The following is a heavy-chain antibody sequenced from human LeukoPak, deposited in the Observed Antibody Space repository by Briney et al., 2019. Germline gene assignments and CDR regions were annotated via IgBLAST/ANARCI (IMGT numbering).Heavy chain of an antibody. Sequence: GGSLRLSCAASGFTFSSYAMHWVRQAPGKGLEWVAVISYDGSNKYHADSVKGRFTISRDNSKNTLYLQMNSLRAEDTAVYYCARGRHIVVVTALDYWGQGTLVTVSS. J-gene: IGHJ4*02. CDR3: ARGRHIVVVTALDY. D-gene: IGHD2-21*02. CDR1: GFTFSSYA. CDR2: ISYDGSNK. V-gene: IGHV3-30-3*01.